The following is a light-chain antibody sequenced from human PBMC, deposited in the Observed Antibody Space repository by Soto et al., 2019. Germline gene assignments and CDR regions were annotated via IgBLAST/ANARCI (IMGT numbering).Light chain of an antibody. V-gene: IGKV1-5*03. J-gene: IGKJ1*01. CDR2: KAS. Sequence: DIQMTPSPSTLSGSVGDRVTITCRASQTISSWLAWYQQKPGKAPKLLIYKASTLKSGVPSRFNGSGSGTEFTLTISSLQPDDFATYYCQHYNSYSEAFGQGTKVDLK. CDR1: QTISSW. CDR3: QHYNSYSEA.